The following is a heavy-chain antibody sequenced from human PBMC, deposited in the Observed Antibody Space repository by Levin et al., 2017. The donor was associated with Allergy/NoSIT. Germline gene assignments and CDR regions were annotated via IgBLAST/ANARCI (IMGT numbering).Heavy chain of an antibody. J-gene: IGHJ6*04. V-gene: IGHV4-34*01. Sequence: PSETLSLTCAVYGGSFSGYYWSWIRQPPGKGLEWIGEINHSGSTNYNPSLKSRVTISVDTSKNQFSLKLSSVTAADTAVYYCARGGMYYYGSGASDMDVWGKGTTVTVSS. CDR2: INHSGST. D-gene: IGHD3-10*01. CDR1: GGSFSGYY. CDR3: ARGGMYYYGSGASDMDV.